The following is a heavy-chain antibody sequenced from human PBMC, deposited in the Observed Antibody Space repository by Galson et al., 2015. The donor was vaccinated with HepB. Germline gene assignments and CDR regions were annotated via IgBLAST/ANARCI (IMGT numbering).Heavy chain of an antibody. CDR3: ARVGSCGGDCYSDAFDI. J-gene: IGHJ3*02. Sequence: SLRLSCAASGFTFSSYGMNWVRQAPGKGLEWVPYISSSSTIYYADSVKGRFTISRDNAKNSLYLQMNSLRAEDTAVYYCARVGSCGGDCYSDAFDIWGQGTMVTVSS. D-gene: IGHD2-21*01. CDR2: ISSSSTI. V-gene: IGHV3-48*01. CDR1: GFTFSSYG.